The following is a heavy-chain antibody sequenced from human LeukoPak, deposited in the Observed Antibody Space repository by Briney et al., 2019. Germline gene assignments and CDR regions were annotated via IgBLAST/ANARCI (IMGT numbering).Heavy chain of an antibody. J-gene: IGHJ4*02. Sequence: ASVKVSCKASGGTFSSYAISWVRQAPGQGLEWMGGIIPIFGTANYAQKFQGRVTITADESTSTAYMELSSLRSEDTAVYYCARVSMITFGGVIDKGGYYFDYWGQGTLVTDSS. CDR1: GGTFSSYA. D-gene: IGHD3-16*02. V-gene: IGHV1-69*13. CDR3: ARVSMITFGGVIDKGGYYFDY. CDR2: IIPIFGTA.